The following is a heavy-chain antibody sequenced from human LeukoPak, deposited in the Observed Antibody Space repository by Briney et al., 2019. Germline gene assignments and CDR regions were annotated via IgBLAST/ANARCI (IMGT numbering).Heavy chain of an antibody. CDR2: IKQDGSEK. Sequence: GGSLRLSCAASGFAFSNSWMSWVRQAPGKGLEWVANIKQDGSEKYYVDSVKGRFTISRDNAKNSLYLQMNSLRAEDTAVYYCARDLYRIVVVPHYFDYWGQGTLVTVSS. CDR3: ARDLYRIVVVPHYFDY. CDR1: GFAFSNSW. V-gene: IGHV3-7*01. D-gene: IGHD3-22*01. J-gene: IGHJ4*02.